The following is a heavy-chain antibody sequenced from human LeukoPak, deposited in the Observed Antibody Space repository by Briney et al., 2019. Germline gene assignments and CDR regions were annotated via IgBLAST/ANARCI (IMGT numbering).Heavy chain of an antibody. CDR2: IYYSGST. CDR3: AIQRGALVDY. Sequence: SETLSLTCTVSGGSISSSSYYWGWIRQPPGKGLEWTGSIYYSGSTYYNPSLKSRVTISVDTSKNQFSLKLSSVTAADTAVYYCAIQRGALVDYWGQGTLVTVSS. J-gene: IGHJ4*02. CDR1: GGSISSSSYY. D-gene: IGHD3-10*01. V-gene: IGHV4-39*01.